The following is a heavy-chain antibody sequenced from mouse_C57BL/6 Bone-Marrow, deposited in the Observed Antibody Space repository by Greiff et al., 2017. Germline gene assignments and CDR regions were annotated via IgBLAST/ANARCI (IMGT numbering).Heavy chain of an antibody. D-gene: IGHD2-13*01. V-gene: IGHV1-15*01. Sequence: QVQLQQSGAELVRPGASVTLSCKASGYTFTDYEMHWVKQTPVHGLEWIGAIDPETGGTAYNQKFKGKAILTADKSSSTAYMELRSLTSEDSAVYYCTRTGDYWYFDVWGTGTTVTVSS. CDR1: GYTFTDYE. CDR2: IDPETGGT. CDR3: TRTGDYWYFDV. J-gene: IGHJ1*03.